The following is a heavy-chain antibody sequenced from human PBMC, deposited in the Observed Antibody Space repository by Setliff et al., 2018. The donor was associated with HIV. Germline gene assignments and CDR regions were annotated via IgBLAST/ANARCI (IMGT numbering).Heavy chain of an antibody. CDR2: IKHDGSAH. CDR3: ASSRPPDDSSGFLDH. V-gene: IGHV3-7*03. J-gene: IGHJ4*02. CDR1: GFTFSSYW. Sequence: GGSLRLSCAASGFTFSSYWMSWVRQAPGKGLEWVASIKHDGSAHYYVDSAKGRFTISRDNAKNSLYLQMNSLRADDTAIYYCASSRPPDDSSGFLDHWGQGTLVTVSS. D-gene: IGHD3-22*01.